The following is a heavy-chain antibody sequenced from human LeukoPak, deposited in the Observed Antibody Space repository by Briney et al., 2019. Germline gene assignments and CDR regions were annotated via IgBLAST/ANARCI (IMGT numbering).Heavy chain of an antibody. D-gene: IGHD3-22*01. J-gene: IGHJ3*02. V-gene: IGHV3-21*01. CDR1: GFTFSSYS. CDR3: ASGYYDNTGYYYDAFDI. CDR2: ITSSSSYI. Sequence: PGGSLRLSCAASGFTFSSYSMHWVRQAPGKGLEWISSITSSSSYIYYADSVKGRSTISRDNAKNSLYLQMNSLRAEDSAVYYCASGYYDNTGYYYDAFDIWGQGTMVTVSS.